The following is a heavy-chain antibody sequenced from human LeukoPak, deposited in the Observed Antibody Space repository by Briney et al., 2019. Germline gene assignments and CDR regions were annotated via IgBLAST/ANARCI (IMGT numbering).Heavy chain of an antibody. D-gene: IGHD7-27*01. J-gene: IGHJ5*02. CDR1: GGSISDSRYY. CDR3: ARQRLTGNQGRGWFDP. Sequence: SETLSLTCSVSGGSISDSRYYWGWIRQPPGKGLEWIGSIYDSGTTHCNPSLKSRVTISEDTSKNQFSLKLSSVTAADTGVYYCARQRLTGNQGRGWFDPWGQETLVTVSS. V-gene: IGHV4-39*01. CDR2: IYDSGTT.